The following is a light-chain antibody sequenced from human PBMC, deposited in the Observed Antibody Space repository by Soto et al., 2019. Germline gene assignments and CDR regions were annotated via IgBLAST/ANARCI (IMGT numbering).Light chain of an antibody. J-gene: IGKJ5*01. CDR2: AAS. CDR1: QSISSY. V-gene: IGKV1-39*01. CDR3: QQSYSTPIT. Sequence: DIQMTQSPSSLSASVGDRVTITCRASQSISSYLNWYQQKPGKAPKVLIYAASTLQSGVPSRFGGSGSETDFTLTITSLQPEDFATYYCQQSYSTPITFGQGTRLEIK.